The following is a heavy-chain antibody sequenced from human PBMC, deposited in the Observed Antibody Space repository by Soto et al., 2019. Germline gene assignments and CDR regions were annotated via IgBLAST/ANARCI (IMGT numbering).Heavy chain of an antibody. D-gene: IGHD2-15*01. J-gene: IGHJ3*02. Sequence: SETLSLTCTFSCGSIISDSYFWSCIRERPVKGLEWIGYIEDIGRAYSNPSLQSRVTTPVDTSKNQSSLTLSCVAVADTATYCCARDVTSAAASDEFDIWGQGTVVRVSS. CDR1: CGSIISDSYF. CDR3: ARDVTSAAASDEFDI. V-gene: IGHV4-31*03. CDR2: IEDIGRA.